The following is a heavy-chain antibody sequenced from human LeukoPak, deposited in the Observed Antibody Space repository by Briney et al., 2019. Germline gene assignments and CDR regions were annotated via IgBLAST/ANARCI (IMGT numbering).Heavy chain of an antibody. CDR1: GGSISSGGYS. J-gene: IGHJ4*02. V-gene: IGHV4-30-4*07. D-gene: IGHD3-3*02. Sequence: PSETLSLTCGVSGGSISSGGYSWSWIRQPPGKGLEWIGYIYYSGSTYYNPSLKSRVTISLDTSKNQFSLKLSSVTAADTAVYYCARGRAFFDWGQGTLVTVSS. CDR2: IYYSGST. CDR3: ARGRAFFD.